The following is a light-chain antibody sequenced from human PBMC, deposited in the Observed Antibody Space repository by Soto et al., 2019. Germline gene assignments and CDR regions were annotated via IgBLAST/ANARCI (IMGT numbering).Light chain of an antibody. CDR3: QTWGTGPWV. CDR1: SGHSNYA. V-gene: IGLV4-69*01. Sequence: QLVLTQSPSASASLGASVKLTCTLSSGHSNYAIAWHQQQPEKGPRYLMKVNSDGSHSKGDGIPDRFSGSSSGAERYLTISCLQSEDEADYYCQTWGTGPWVFGGGTKLTVL. J-gene: IGLJ3*02. CDR2: VNSDGSH.